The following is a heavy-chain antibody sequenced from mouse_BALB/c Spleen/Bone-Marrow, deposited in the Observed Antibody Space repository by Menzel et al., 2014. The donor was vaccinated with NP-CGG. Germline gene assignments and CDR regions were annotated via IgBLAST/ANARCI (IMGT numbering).Heavy chain of an antibody. CDR3: TPSVRRSLYAMDY. D-gene: IGHD2-14*01. Sequence: EVQLQQSGTVLARPGASVKMSCKASGYSFTSYWMHWVKQRPGQGLEWIVAIYPGNSDTSYNQKFKGKAKLTAVTSASTAYMELSSLTNEDSAVYYCTPSVRRSLYAMDYWGQGTSVTVST. J-gene: IGHJ4*01. V-gene: IGHV1-5*01. CDR2: IYPGNSDT. CDR1: GYSFTSYW.